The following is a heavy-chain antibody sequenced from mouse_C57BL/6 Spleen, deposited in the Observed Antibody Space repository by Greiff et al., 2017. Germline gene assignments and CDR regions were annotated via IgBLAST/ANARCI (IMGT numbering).Heavy chain of an antibody. CDR3: ARGHYGSSPFAY. CDR1: GYAFSSSW. Sequence: VQLQQSGPELVKPGASVKISCKASGYAFSSSWMNWVKQRPGKGLEWIGRIYPGDGDTNYNGKFKGKATLTADKSSSTAYMQLSSLTSEDSAVYFYARGHYGSSPFAYWGQGTLVTVSA. D-gene: IGHD1-1*01. CDR2: IYPGDGDT. J-gene: IGHJ3*01. V-gene: IGHV1-82*01.